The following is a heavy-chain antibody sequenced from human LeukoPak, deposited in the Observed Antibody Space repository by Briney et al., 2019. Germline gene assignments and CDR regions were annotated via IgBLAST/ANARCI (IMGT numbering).Heavy chain of an antibody. V-gene: IGHV1-2*02. CDR1: GYSSTNYG. CDR3: ARAKRLPLDY. Sequence: ASVKVSCKASGYSSTNYGISWVRQAPGQGLEWMGWIDPNSGGTNYAQKFQGRVTMTRDTSINTAYMELSRLRSDDSAVYYCARAKRLPLDYWGQGALVTVSS. D-gene: IGHD1-1*01. J-gene: IGHJ4*02. CDR2: IDPNSGGT.